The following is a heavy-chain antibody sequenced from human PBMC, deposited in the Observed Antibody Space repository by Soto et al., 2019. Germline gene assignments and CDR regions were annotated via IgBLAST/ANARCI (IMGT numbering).Heavy chain of an antibody. CDR2: IYHSGSI. J-gene: IGHJ5*02. Sequence: PSETLSLTCAVSGGSISSGGYSWSWIRQPPGKGLEGIGYIYHSGSIYYNPSLKSRVTISVDRSKNQLSLKLSSVTAADTAVYFCAREGSGYSNWFDPWGQGTLVTVSS. D-gene: IGHD3-22*01. V-gene: IGHV4-30-2*01. CDR1: GGSISSGGYS. CDR3: AREGSGYSNWFDP.